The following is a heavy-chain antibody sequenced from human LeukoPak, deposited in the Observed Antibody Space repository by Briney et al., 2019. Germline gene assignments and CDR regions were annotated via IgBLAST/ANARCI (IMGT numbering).Heavy chain of an antibody. D-gene: IGHD4-17*01. CDR2: ISNSGAGT. Sequence: PGGSLRLSCAASGFTFSSYAMNWVRQAPGKGLEWVSAISNSGAGTYYADSVKGRFTISRDNSKNTLYLQMNSLRAEDTAEYYYARPNVMTRVLGAFDIWGQGTMVTVSS. J-gene: IGHJ3*02. CDR3: ARPNVMTRVLGAFDI. V-gene: IGHV3-23*01. CDR1: GFTFSSYA.